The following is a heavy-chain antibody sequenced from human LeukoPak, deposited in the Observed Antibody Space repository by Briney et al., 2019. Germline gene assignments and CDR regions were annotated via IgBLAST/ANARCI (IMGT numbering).Heavy chain of an antibody. CDR1: GFTVSSNY. CDR2: IYSGGST. V-gene: IGHV3-66*01. D-gene: IGHD5-24*01. CDR3: ARDRGRDGYNVYYGMDV. Sequence: GGSLGLSCAASGFTVSSNYMSWVRQAPGKGLEWVSVIYSGGSTYYADSVKGRFTISRDNSKNTLYLQMNSLRAEDTAVYYCARDRGRDGYNVYYGMDVWGQGTTVTVSS. J-gene: IGHJ6*02.